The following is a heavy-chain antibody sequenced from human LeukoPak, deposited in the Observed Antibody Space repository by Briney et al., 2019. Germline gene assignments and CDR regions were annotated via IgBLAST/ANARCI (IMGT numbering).Heavy chain of an antibody. Sequence: PGGSLRLSCTASGFTFSNYAMSWVRRAPGKGLELVAAIGGSGGSTNYADPVKGRFTISRDNSRNTLFLQMNSLRAEDTALYYCAKEPLSMIVVVIRGIFDYWGQGTLVTVSS. CDR3: AKEPLSMIVVVIRGIFDY. D-gene: IGHD3-22*01. V-gene: IGHV3-23*01. CDR1: GFTFSNYA. J-gene: IGHJ4*02. CDR2: IGGSGGST.